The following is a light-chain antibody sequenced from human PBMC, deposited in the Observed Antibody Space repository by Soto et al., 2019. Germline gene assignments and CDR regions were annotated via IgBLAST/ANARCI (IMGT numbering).Light chain of an antibody. CDR1: RSVDTD. CDR3: YQYYNRPPWT. CDR2: ATS. J-gene: IGKJ1*01. V-gene: IGKV3-15*01. Sequence: EILMTQSPATLSVSPGDSATLSCRASRSVDTDLAWYQQKPGKAPRLLVFATSARATGVPDRFMGSRSGTEVTLTIISRQHQDSATYYCYQYYNRPPWTFGQGTKVEI.